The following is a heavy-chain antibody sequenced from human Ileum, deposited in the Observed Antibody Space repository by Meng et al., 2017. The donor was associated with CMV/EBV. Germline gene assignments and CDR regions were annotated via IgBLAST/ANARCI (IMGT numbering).Heavy chain of an antibody. Sequence: QMQLHESGPVLVRPSGTLSLTCVVSGGSLIGTNWWNWVRQPPGGGLEWIGEIFHSGASNYNPSLKSRATISIDNSKNQFSLRLTSVTVADTAVYFCADPPAGLWGQGVLVTVSS. J-gene: IGHJ4*02. CDR2: IFHSGAS. V-gene: IGHV4-4*02. D-gene: IGHD3-16*01. CDR1: GGSLIGTNW. CDR3: ADPPAGL.